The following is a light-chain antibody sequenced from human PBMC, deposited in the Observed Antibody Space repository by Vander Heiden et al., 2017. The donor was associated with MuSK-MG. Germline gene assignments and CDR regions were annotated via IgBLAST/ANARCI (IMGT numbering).Light chain of an antibody. CDR1: QSVLYSSNNKNY. J-gene: IGKJ2*01. CDR3: QQDDSTPYT. V-gene: IGKV4-1*01. Sequence: DIVMTQSPDSLAVSLGERATINCRSNQSVLYSSNNKNYLAWYQQKPGQPPKLLIYWAATRESGVPDRFSGSGSGTDVTLTISSLQAEDVAVYYCQQDDSTPYTFGQGTKVEIK. CDR2: WAA.